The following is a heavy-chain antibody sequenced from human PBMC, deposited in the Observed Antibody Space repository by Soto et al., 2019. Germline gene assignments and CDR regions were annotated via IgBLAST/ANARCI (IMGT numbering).Heavy chain of an antibody. CDR3: ARGITMFGVVINGAFDI. CDR1: GFTFSSYA. D-gene: IGHD3-3*01. Sequence: GGSLRLSCAASGFTFSSYAMSWVRQAPGKGLEWVSAISGSGGSTYYADSVKGRFTISRDNSKNTLYLQMNSLRAEDTAVDYCARGITMFGVVINGAFDIWGQGTMVTVSS. CDR2: ISGSGGST. J-gene: IGHJ3*02. V-gene: IGHV3-23*01.